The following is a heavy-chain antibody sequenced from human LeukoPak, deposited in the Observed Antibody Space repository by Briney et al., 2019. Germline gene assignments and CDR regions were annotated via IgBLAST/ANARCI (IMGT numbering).Heavy chain of an antibody. CDR2: INHSGST. CDR1: GGSFSGYY. V-gene: IGHV4-34*01. J-gene: IGHJ4*02. D-gene: IGHD2-15*01. Sequence: SETLSLICAVYGGSFSGYYWSWIRQPPGKGLEWIGEINHSGSTNYNPSLKSRVTISVDTSKNQFSLKLSSVTAADTAVYYCARVLRIIDYWGQGTLVTVSS. CDR3: ARVLRIIDY.